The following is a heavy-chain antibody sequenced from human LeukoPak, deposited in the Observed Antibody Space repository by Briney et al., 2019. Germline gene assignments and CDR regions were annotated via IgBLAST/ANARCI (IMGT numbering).Heavy chain of an antibody. CDR3: ARDFFLRSSWVYAFDI. CDR1: GYTFTSYY. J-gene: IGHJ3*02. Sequence: ASVKVSCKASGYTFTSYYMHWVRQAPGQGLEWMGIINPSGGSTSYAQKFQGRVTMTRDMSTSTVYMELSSLRSEDTAVYYCARDFFLRSSWVYAFDIWGQGTMVTVSS. D-gene: IGHD6-13*01. CDR2: INPSGGST. V-gene: IGHV1-46*01.